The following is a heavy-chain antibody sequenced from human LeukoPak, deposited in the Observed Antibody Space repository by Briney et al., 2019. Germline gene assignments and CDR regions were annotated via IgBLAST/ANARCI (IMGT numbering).Heavy chain of an antibody. J-gene: IGHJ3*02. Sequence: SGPTLVNPTEALTLTCTLSGFSLTASGVGVGWIRQPPGKALEWLALIYWDDDKRYSPSLKSRLSITKDTSKNQVVLTMTNMDPVDTAKYYCAHRTIAADAFDIWGQGTMVTVSS. CDR3: AHRTIAADAFDI. CDR2: IYWDDDK. D-gene: IGHD6-13*01. V-gene: IGHV2-5*02. CDR1: GFSLTASGVG.